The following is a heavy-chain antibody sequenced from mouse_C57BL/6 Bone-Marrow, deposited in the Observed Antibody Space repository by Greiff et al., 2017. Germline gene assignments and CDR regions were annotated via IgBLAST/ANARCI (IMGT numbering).Heavy chain of an antibody. CDR2: IDPSDSYT. Sequence: VQLQQPGAELVMPGASVKLSCKASGYTFISYWMHWVKQRPGQGLEWIGEIDPSDSYTNYNQKFKGKSTLTVDKSSSTAYMQLSSLTSEDSAVYYCARYGYGSPFDYWGQGTTLTVSS. J-gene: IGHJ2*01. D-gene: IGHD1-1*01. V-gene: IGHV1-69*01. CDR1: GYTFISYW. CDR3: ARYGYGSPFDY.